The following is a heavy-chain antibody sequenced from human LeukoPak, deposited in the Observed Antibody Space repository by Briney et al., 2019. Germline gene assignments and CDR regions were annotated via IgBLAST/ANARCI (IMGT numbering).Heavy chain of an antibody. Sequence: GGSLRLSCAASGFTFSSYWMSWVRQAPGKGLEWVANIKQDGSEKYYVDSVKGRFTISRDNAKNSLYLQMNSLRAEDTAVYYCAKSYGSGIYYYYMDVWGKGTTVTVSS. D-gene: IGHD3-10*01. J-gene: IGHJ6*03. CDR1: GFTFSSYW. CDR3: AKSYGSGIYYYYMDV. V-gene: IGHV3-7*01. CDR2: IKQDGSEK.